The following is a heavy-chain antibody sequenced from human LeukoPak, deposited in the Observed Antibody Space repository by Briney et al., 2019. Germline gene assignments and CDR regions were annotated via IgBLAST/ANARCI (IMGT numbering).Heavy chain of an antibody. V-gene: IGHV4-59*01. J-gene: IGHJ4*02. CDR1: GGSFSGYY. Sequence: TASETLSLTCAVYGGSFSGYYWSWIRQPPGKGLEWIGYIYYSGSTNYNPSLKSRVTISVDTSKNQFSLKLSSVTAADTAVYYCARANPLITMIVELPPALDYWGQGTLVTVSS. CDR2: IYYSGST. CDR3: ARANPLITMIVELPPALDY. D-gene: IGHD3-22*01.